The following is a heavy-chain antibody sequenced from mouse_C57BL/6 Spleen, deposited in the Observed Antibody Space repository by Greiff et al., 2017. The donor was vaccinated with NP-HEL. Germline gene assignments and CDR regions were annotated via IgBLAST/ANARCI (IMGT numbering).Heavy chain of an antibody. J-gene: IGHJ4*01. V-gene: IGHV5-4*03. Sequence: EVKLVESGGGLVKPGGSLKLSCAASGFTFSSYAMSWVRQTPEKRLEWVATISDGGSYTYYPDNVKGRFTISRDNAKNNLYLQMSHLKSEDTAMYYCARGHITTAYYYAMDYWGQGTSVTFSS. CDR1: GFTFSSYA. D-gene: IGHD1-1*01. CDR2: ISDGGSYT. CDR3: ARGHITTAYYYAMDY.